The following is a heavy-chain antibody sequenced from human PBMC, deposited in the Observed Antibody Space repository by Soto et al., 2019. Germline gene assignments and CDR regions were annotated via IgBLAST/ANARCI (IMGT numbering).Heavy chain of an antibody. CDR2: INHNSGGT. D-gene: IGHD6-13*01. J-gene: IGHJ6*02. CDR1: GYTFTGYY. CDR3: ARDVGSSWYINYYYGMDV. Sequence: ASVKVSCKASGYTFTGYYMHWVRQAPGQGLEWMGWINHNSGGTNYAQKFQGWVTMTRDTSISTAYMELSRLRSDDTAVYYCARDVGSSWYINYYYGMDVWGQGTTVTVSS. V-gene: IGHV1-2*04.